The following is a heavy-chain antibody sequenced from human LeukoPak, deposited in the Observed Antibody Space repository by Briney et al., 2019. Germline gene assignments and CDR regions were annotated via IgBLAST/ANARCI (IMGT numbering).Heavy chain of an antibody. CDR1: GYTFTGYY. V-gene: IGHV1-2*06. CDR3: GRDLSRGGNGWYDY. CDR2: INGNSGGT. D-gene: IGHD6-19*01. Sequence: ASVKVSCKASGYTFTGYYVHWVRQAPGQGLEWMGRINGNSGGTDYAKNFQGRVTMTRDTSISTAYMELSSLRSDDSAVYYCGRDLSRGGNGWYDYWGQGTLVTVSS. J-gene: IGHJ4*02.